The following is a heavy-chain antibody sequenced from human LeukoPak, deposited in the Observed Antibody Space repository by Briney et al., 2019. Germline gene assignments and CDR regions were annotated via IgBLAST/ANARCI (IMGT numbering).Heavy chain of an antibody. CDR3: ARVSRPPRGISGFDY. CDR1: GGSISSYY. CDR2: IYHSGST. D-gene: IGHD6-13*01. V-gene: IGHV4-38-2*02. J-gene: IGHJ4*02. Sequence: SETLSLTCTVSGGSISSYYWGWIRQPPGKGLEWIGSIYHSGSTYYNPSLKSRVTISVDTSKNQFSLKLSSVTAADTAVYYCARVSRPPRGISGFDYWGQGTLVTVSS.